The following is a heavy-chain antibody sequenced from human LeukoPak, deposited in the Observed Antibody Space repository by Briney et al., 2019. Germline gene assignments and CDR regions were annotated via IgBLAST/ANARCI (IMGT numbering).Heavy chain of an antibody. D-gene: IGHD2-15*01. V-gene: IGHV1-69*06. CDR2: IIPIFGTA. CDR1: GGTFSSYA. CDR3: ASEPRLEAATTAWFDP. J-gene: IGHJ5*02. Sequence: SVKVSCKASGGTFSSYAISWVRQAPGQGLEWMGGIIPIFGTASYAQKFQGRVTITADKSTSTAYMELSSLRSEDTAVYYCASEPRLEAATTAWFDPWGQGTLVTVSS.